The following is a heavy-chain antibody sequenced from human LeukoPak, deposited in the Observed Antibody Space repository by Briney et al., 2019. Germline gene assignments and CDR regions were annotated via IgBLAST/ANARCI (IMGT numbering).Heavy chain of an antibody. CDR1: GYTFTGHY. V-gene: IGHV1-2*02. CDR3: ARVGHTSGWDFDY. J-gene: IGHJ4*02. D-gene: IGHD6-19*01. CDR2: INPNSGGT. Sequence: ASVKVSCKASGYTFTGHYIHWVRQAPGQGLEWMGFINPNSGGTNYAQKFQGRVTMTRDTSITTDYMELRRVTSDDTAVYYCARVGHTSGWDFDYWGQGTLVTVSS.